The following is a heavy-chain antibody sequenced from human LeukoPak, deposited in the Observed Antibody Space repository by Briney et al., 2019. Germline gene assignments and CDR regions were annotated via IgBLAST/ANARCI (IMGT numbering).Heavy chain of an antibody. D-gene: IGHD2-15*01. CDR3: ATLNSCSGGSCLDY. Sequence: GASVKVSCKASGGTFSSYAISWVRQAPGQGLEWMGGIIPIFGTANYAQKFQGRVTITADESTSTAYMELSSLRSEDTAVYYCATLNSCSGGSCLDYWGQGTRLTVSS. J-gene: IGHJ4*02. V-gene: IGHV1-69*13. CDR2: IIPIFGTA. CDR1: GGTFSSYA.